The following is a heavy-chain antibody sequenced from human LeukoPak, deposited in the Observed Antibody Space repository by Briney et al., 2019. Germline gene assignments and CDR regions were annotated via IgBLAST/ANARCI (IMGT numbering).Heavy chain of an antibody. CDR1: GGSFSGYY. Sequence: PSETLSLTCAVYGGSFSGYYWSWIRQPPGKGLEWIGEINHSGSTNYNPSLKSRVTISVDTSKNQFSLKLSSVTAVDTAVYYCARERHDYSSRGSFDIWGQGTMVTVSS. J-gene: IGHJ3*02. CDR2: INHSGST. CDR3: ARERHDYSSRGSFDI. D-gene: IGHD4-11*01. V-gene: IGHV4-34*01.